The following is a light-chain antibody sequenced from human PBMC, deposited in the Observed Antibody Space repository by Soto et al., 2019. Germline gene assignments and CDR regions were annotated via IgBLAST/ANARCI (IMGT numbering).Light chain of an antibody. CDR3: QQYNSS. Sequence: EIQRTQSRSTLSASVGDRFTSACRASQSISSWLAWYQQKPGKAPKLLIYKASNLESGVPSRFSGSGSGTEFTLTISSLQPDDFATYYCQQYNSSFGQGTKVDIK. V-gene: IGKV1-5*03. J-gene: IGKJ1*01. CDR1: QSISSW. CDR2: KAS.